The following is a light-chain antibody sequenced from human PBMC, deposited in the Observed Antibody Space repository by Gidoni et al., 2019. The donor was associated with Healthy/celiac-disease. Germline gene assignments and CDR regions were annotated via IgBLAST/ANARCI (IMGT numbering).Light chain of an antibody. V-gene: IGKV3-20*01. CDR2: GAS. J-gene: IGKJ2*01. CDR3: QHYDSSPFT. CDR1: QSVNSRF. Sequence: EIVLTQSPGTLSLSPGERATLSCRASQSVNSRFLAWYQQKPGQAPRLLIYGASNRATGIPDRFSGSGSGTDFTLTISRLETEDFAVYYCQHYDSSPFTFGQGTKLENK.